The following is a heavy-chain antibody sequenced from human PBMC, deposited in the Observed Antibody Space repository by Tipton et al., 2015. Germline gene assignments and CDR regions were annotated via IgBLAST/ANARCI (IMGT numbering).Heavy chain of an antibody. CDR3: ARGGGAEDGGSYFFAFDV. CDR1: GFTFDTYA. D-gene: IGHD2-15*01. V-gene: IGHV3-23*01. CDR2: ISYHGVGT. Sequence: FLRLSCAASGFTFDTYAMSWVRQAPGKGLEWVSAISYHGVGTFYANSVKGRFTIFRDNSRNTVYLQMNSLRAEDTALYYCARGGGAEDGGSYFFAFDVWGQGTLVTVSS. J-gene: IGHJ3*01.